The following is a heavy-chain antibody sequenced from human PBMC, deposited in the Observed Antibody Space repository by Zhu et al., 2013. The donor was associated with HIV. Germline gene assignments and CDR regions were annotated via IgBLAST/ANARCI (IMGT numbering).Heavy chain of an antibody. CDR1: GYTFTSYD. V-gene: IGHV1-8*03. Sequence: QVQLVQSGAEVKKPGASVKVSCKASGYTFTSYDINWVRQATGQGLEWMGWMNPNSGNTGYAQKFQGRVTITRNTSISTAYMELSSLRSEDTAVYYCARGLRMIGYYYYYYYMDVWGKGTTVTVSS. CDR2: MNPNSGNT. CDR3: ARGLRMIGYYYYYYYMDV. J-gene: IGHJ6*03. D-gene: IGHD2-21*01.